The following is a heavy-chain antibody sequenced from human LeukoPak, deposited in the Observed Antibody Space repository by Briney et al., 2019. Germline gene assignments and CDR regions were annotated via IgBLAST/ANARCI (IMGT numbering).Heavy chain of an antibody. J-gene: IGHJ4*02. Sequence: SETLSLTCAVYGVSFSGYYWSWIRQPPGKGLEWIGEINHSGSTNYNPSLKSRVTISVDTSKNQFSLKLSSVTAADTAVYYCARHDARIVGATPDYWGQGTLVTVSS. CDR3: ARHDARIVGATPDY. CDR1: GVSFSGYY. CDR2: INHSGST. D-gene: IGHD1-26*01. V-gene: IGHV4-34*01.